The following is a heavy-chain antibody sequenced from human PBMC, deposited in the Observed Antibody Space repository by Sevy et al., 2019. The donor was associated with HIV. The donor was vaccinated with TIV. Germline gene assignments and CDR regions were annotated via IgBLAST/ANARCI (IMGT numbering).Heavy chain of an antibody. D-gene: IGHD3-10*01. CDR2: IYTSGST. CDR1: GGSISSYY. V-gene: IGHV4-4*07. Sequence: SETLSLTCTVSGGSISSYYCTWIRQSAGKGLEWIGRIYTSGSTNYNPSLKSRVTMSVDTSKKQFSLNLSSVTAADTAVYYCARGGGYFDDGFDIWGQGTMVTVSS. CDR3: ARGGGYFDDGFDI. J-gene: IGHJ3*02.